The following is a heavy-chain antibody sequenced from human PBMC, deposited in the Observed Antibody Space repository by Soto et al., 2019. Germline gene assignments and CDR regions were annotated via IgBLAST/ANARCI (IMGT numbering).Heavy chain of an antibody. J-gene: IGHJ5*02. CDR2: ISSSSSTI. CDR3: ARGASSGWYNTGFAP. Sequence: EVQLVESGGGLVQPGGSLRLSCAASGFTFSSYSMNWVRQAPGKGLEWVSYISSSSSTIYYADSVKGRFTISRDNAKNSLYGQMNSRRDEDTAVYYCARGASSGWYNTGFAPWGQGTLVTVSS. CDR1: GFTFSSYS. V-gene: IGHV3-48*02. D-gene: IGHD6-19*01.